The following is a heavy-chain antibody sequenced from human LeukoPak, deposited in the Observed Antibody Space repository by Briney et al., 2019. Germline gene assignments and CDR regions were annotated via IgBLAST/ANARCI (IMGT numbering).Heavy chain of an antibody. CDR3: AKDIVVVPAAGGVDY. Sequence: PGGSLRLSCAASGFTFSSYAMSWVRQAPGEGLEWVSAISGSGGSTYYADSVKGRFTISTDNSKNTLYLQMNSLRAEDTAVYYCAKDIVVVPAAGGVDYWGQGTLVTVSS. V-gene: IGHV3-23*01. CDR2: ISGSGGST. D-gene: IGHD2-2*01. CDR1: GFTFSSYA. J-gene: IGHJ4*02.